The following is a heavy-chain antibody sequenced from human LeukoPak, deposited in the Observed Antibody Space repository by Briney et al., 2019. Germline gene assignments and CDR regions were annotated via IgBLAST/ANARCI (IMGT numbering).Heavy chain of an antibody. CDR1: GFTFSDYY. J-gene: IGHJ2*01. CDR3: ARDRDSRWDFDL. D-gene: IGHD3-22*01. Sequence: PGGSLRLSCAASGFTFSDYYMSWIRQAPGKGLEWVSYISSSSGEIWYADSVKGRFTISRDNAKNSLYLQMNSLRADDTAVYYCARDRDSRWDFDLWGRGTLVTVSS. V-gene: IGHV3-11*06. CDR2: ISSSSGEI.